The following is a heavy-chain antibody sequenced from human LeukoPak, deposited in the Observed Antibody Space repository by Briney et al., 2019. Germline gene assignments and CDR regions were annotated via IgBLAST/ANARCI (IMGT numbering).Heavy chain of an antibody. V-gene: IGHV3-23*01. CDR1: GVTFSSYA. CDR3: AKDSYYDFWSGYYS. Sequence: PGGSLRLSCAASGVTFSSYAMSLVRQAPGKGLEWVSAISGSGGSTYYADSVKGRFTISRDNSKNTLYLQMNSLRAEDTAVYYCAKDSYYDFWSGYYSWGQGTLVTVSS. J-gene: IGHJ5*02. CDR2: ISGSGGST. D-gene: IGHD3-3*01.